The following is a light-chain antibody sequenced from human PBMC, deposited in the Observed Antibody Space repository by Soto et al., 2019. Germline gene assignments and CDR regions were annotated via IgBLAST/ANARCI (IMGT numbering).Light chain of an antibody. CDR3: QQYNSYAT. V-gene: IGKV1-5*01. CDR1: QSISSW. CDR2: DAS. J-gene: IGKJ1*01. Sequence: DIQITQSPSTLSASAGDRVTITCRASQSISSWLAWYQQKPGKAPKLLIYDASSLESGVPSRFSGSGSGTEFTLTISSLQPEDFATYYCQQYNSYATFGQGTKVDIK.